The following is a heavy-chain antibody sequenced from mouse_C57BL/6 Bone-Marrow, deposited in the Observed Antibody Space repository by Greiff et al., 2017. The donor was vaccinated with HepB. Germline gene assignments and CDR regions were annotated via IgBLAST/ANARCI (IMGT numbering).Heavy chain of an antibody. CDR2: NSSGSSTI. CDR1: GFTFSDYG. J-gene: IGHJ3*01. Sequence: DVQLQESGGGLVKPGGSLKLSCAASGFTFSDYGMHWVRQAPEKGLEWVAYNSSGSSTIYYADTVKGRVTISRDNAKNTLFLQMTSLGSEDTAMYYCARDGCFAYWGQGTLVTVSA. V-gene: IGHV5-17*01. CDR3: ARDGCFAY. D-gene: IGHD2-3*01.